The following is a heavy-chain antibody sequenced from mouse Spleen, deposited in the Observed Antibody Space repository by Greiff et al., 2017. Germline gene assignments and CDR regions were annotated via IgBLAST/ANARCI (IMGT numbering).Heavy chain of an antibody. D-gene: IGHD3-3*01. CDR3: ARWGTLFDY. J-gene: IGHJ2*01. Sequence: VQLQQSGPELVKPGASVKISCKASGYTFTDYYMNWVKQSHGKSLEWIGDINPNNGGTSYNQKFKGKATLTVDKSSSTAYMELRSLTSEDSAVYYCARWGTLFDYWGQGTTLTVSS. CDR2: INPNNGGT. CDR1: GYTFTDYY. V-gene: IGHV1-26*01.